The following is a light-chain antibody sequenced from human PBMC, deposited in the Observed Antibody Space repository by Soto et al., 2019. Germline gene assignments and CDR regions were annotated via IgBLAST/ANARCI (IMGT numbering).Light chain of an antibody. CDR2: GVT. CDR1: SSDIGRHDY. V-gene: IGLV2-8*01. Sequence: QSALTQPASVSGPPGQSITISCTGSSSDIGRHDYVSWYQQHPGKAPKLMIFGVTERPSGVPDRFSGSKSGNTASLTVSGLQADDEAVYYCYSYAGRNIWVFGGGTKLTVL. CDR3: YSYAGRNIWV. J-gene: IGLJ3*02.